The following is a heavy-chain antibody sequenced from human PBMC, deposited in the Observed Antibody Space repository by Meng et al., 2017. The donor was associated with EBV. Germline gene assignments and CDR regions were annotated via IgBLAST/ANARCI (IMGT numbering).Heavy chain of an antibody. CDR3: ASESGRGYTPDY. Sequence: QGHVVRSAAEVKKTGSSVKVSCKTSGGPFRYYAISWVQQAPGQGLEWLGGFLPRLGAPNYAQKFHGRVKITADESTSTHYMDLSSLRSGDTAIYYCASESGRGYTPDYWGQGTLVTVAS. J-gene: IGHJ4*02. D-gene: IGHD3-10*01. V-gene: IGHV1-69*01. CDR2: FLPRLGAP. CDR1: GGPFRYYA.